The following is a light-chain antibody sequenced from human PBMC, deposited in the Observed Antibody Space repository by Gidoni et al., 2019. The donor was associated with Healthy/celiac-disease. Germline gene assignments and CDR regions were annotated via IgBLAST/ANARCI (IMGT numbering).Light chain of an antibody. Sequence: EIVLTPSPPTLSLSPGERATLSCRASQSVSSYLAWYQQKPGQAPRLLIYDASNRATGIPARFSGSGSGTDFTLTISSLEPEDFAVYYCQQRSNWPPTWTFGQGTKVEIK. CDR1: QSVSSY. V-gene: IGKV3-11*01. CDR2: DAS. CDR3: QQRSNWPPTWT. J-gene: IGKJ1*01.